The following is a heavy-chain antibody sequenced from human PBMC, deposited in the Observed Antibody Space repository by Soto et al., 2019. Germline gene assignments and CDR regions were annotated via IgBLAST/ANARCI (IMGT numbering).Heavy chain of an antibody. D-gene: IGHD6-13*01. J-gene: IGHJ4*02. CDR3: ARASATIAAAAIFDY. Sequence: LSLTCAVSGGAISSSKWWSWVRQPPGKGLEWIGEIYLSGSTNYNPSLESRVRMSVDKSRNQFSLKLTSVSAADTAVYYCARASATIAAAAIFDYWGQGTLVTVSS. V-gene: IGHV4-4*02. CDR2: IYLSGST. CDR1: GGAISSSKW.